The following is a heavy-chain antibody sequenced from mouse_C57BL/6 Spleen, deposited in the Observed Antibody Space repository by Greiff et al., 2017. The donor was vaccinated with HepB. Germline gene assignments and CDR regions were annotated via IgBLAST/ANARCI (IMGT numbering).Heavy chain of an antibody. CDR3: TTRGSSYEGAMDY. V-gene: IGHV14-4*01. Sequence: EVQLQQSGAELVRPGASVKLSCTASGFNIKDDYMHWVKQRPEQGLEWIGWIDPENGDTEYASKFQGKATITADTSSNTAYLQLSSLTSEDTAVYYCTTRGSSYEGAMDYWGQGTSVTVSS. D-gene: IGHD1-1*01. CDR1: GFNIKDDY. CDR2: IDPENGDT. J-gene: IGHJ4*01.